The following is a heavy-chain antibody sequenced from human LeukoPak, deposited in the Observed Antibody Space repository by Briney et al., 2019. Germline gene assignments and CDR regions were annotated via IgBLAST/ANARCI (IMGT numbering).Heavy chain of an antibody. J-gene: IGHJ2*01. CDR1: GDPFTTYD. CDR3: ARISDQNWYFDL. V-gene: IGHV1-8*01. D-gene: IGHD2-2*01. CDR2: MNPSSGYT. Sequence: ASVRVSCKASGDPFTTYDINCVRKATGQGLEWMGWMNPSSGYTGYSQKFQGRVTMTRNTSITTAHMELRSLRSEDTAVYYCARISDQNWYFDLWGRGTLVTVSS.